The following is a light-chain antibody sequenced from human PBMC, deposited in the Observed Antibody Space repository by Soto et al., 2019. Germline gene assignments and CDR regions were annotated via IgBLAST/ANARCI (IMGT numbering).Light chain of an antibody. V-gene: IGKV1-27*01. CDR2: AAS. CDR3: QKYSSAPWT. J-gene: IGKJ1*01. CDR1: QGIANY. Sequence: DIQMTQSPSSLSASVGDRVTISCRASQGIANYLAWYQQKPGNVPELLIYAASTLHSGVPSRFSGSGYGTDFTLTISSLQPEDVASYYCQKYSSAPWTFGQGTKVEIK.